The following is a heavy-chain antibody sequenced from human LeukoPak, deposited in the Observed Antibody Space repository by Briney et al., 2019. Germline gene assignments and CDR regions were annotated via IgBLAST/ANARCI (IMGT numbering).Heavy chain of an antibody. Sequence: GGSLRLSCAASGFTFSNYGMHWVRQAPGKGLEWVAFTRFDGTKKYYADSVKGRFTISRDNSKNTLYLQMNSLRVEDTAVYYCARDRSTVTTWIDYWGQGTLVTVSS. V-gene: IGHV3-30*02. CDR3: ARDRSTVTTWIDY. CDR1: GFTFSNYG. D-gene: IGHD4-17*01. J-gene: IGHJ4*02. CDR2: TRFDGTKK.